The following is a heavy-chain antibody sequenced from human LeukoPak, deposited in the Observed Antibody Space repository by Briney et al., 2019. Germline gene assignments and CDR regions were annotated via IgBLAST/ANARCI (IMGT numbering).Heavy chain of an antibody. Sequence: GASVKVSCKVSGYTLTELSMHWVRQAPGKGLEWMGGFDPEDGETIYAQKFQGRVTMTEDTSTDTAYMELSSLRSEDTAVYYCATLACSSTSCPYCTNGVCYSYMDVWGTGTTVTVSS. CDR3: ATLACSSTSCPYCTNGVCYSYMDV. D-gene: IGHD2-8*01. J-gene: IGHJ6*03. CDR1: GYTLTELS. CDR2: FDPEDGET. V-gene: IGHV1-24*01.